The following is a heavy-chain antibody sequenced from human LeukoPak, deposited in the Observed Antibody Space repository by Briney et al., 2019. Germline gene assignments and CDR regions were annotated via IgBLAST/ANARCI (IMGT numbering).Heavy chain of an antibody. CDR2: IIPIFGTA. J-gene: IGHJ4*02. D-gene: IGHD6-19*01. CDR3: ARDVHSSGWYQFDY. V-gene: IGHV1-69*05. Sequence: SVKVSCKASGGTFSSYAISWVLQAPGHGLEWMGRIIPIFGTANYAQKFQGRVTITTDESTSTAYMELSSLRSEDTAVYYCARDVHSSGWYQFDYWGQGTLVTVSS. CDR1: GGTFSSYA.